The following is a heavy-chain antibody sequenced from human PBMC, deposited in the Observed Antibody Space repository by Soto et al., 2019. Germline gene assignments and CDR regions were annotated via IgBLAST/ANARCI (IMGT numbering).Heavy chain of an antibody. D-gene: IGHD6-6*01. J-gene: IGHJ3*02. Sequence: GGSLRLSCAASGFTFSSYAMSWVRQAPGKGLEWVSAISGSGGSTYYADSVKGRFTISRDNSKNTLYLQMNSLRAEDTAIYYCAKDLAVRSSSNNDAFDIWGQGTMVT. V-gene: IGHV3-23*01. CDR1: GFTFSSYA. CDR2: ISGSGGST. CDR3: AKDLAVRSSSNNDAFDI.